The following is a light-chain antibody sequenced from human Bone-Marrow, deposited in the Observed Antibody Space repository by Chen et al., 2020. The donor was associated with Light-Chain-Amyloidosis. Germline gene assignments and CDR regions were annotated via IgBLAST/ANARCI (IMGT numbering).Light chain of an antibody. V-gene: IGKV1-39*01. Sequence: DNQMTQSPSSLSASVGDRVTITCRASQSISNYLNWYQQKPGKAPKLLIYGASSLQSGVPSRFSGSGSGTDFTLTISSLQPEDFATYHCQQSYNTPYTFGQGTKLEIK. CDR1: QSISNY. CDR2: GAS. J-gene: IGKJ2*01. CDR3: QQSYNTPYT.